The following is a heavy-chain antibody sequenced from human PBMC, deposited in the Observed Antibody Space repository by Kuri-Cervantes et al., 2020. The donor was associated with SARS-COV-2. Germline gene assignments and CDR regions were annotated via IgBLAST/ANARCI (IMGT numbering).Heavy chain of an antibody. CDR3: ARSGRGYYYYGMDV. D-gene: IGHD3-10*01. J-gene: IGHJ6*02. CDR2: IYPGDSDT. Sequence: KVSCKGSGYSFTSCWIGWVRQMPGKGLEWMGIIYPGDSDTRYSPSFQGQATISADKSISTAYLHGSSLKASDTAMYYCARSGRGYYYYGMDVWGQGTTVTVSS. V-gene: IGHV5-51*01. CDR1: GYSFTSCW.